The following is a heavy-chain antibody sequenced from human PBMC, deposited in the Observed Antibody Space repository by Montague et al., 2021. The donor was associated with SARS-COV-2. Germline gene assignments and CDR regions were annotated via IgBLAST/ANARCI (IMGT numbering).Heavy chain of an antibody. CDR1: GFTFSSYA. CDR2: ISYDGSNK. Sequence: SLRLSCAASGFTFSSYAMHWVRQAPGKGLEWVAVISYDGSNKYYADSVKGRFTISRDNSKNTLYLQMNSLRAEDTAVYSCARDRDDYIWGSYEDFDDWGQGTLVTVSS. J-gene: IGHJ4*02. CDR3: ARDRDDYIWGSYEDFDD. D-gene: IGHD3-16*01. V-gene: IGHV3-30*04.